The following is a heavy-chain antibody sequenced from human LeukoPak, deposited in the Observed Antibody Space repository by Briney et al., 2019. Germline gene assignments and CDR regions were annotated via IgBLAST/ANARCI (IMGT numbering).Heavy chain of an antibody. CDR1: EYTFTAYY. CDR3: ARAKANWGSGDY. D-gene: IGHD7-27*01. V-gene: IGHV1-2*02. Sequence: ASVKVSCKASEYTFTAYYVHWVRQAPGQGLEWMGWINPNTGGANYAQKFQGRVTMTRDTSISTGYLDLSGLRSDDTAVYYCARAKANWGSGDYWGQGTLVTVSS. CDR2: INPNTGGA. J-gene: IGHJ4*02.